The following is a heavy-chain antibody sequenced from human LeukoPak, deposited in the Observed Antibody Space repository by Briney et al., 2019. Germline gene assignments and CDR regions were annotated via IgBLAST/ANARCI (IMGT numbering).Heavy chain of an antibody. D-gene: IGHD6-13*01. CDR3: ATSFGPVIAAAGTGAD. V-gene: IGHV3-23*01. Sequence: GGSLRLSCAASGFTFSSYAMNWVRQAPGEGLEWVSVISGSGSTTYYADPVKGRFTISRDNSKNTLSLQMSSLRAEDTAIYYCATSFGPVIAAAGTGADWGQGTLVTVSS. CDR1: GFTFSSYA. J-gene: IGHJ4*02. CDR2: ISGSGSTT.